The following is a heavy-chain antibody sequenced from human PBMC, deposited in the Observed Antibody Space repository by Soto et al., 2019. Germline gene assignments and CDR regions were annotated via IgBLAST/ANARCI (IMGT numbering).Heavy chain of an antibody. CDR2: ISYDGSNK. J-gene: IGHJ4*02. CDR3: AKGLYSGFVY. Sequence: QVQLVESGGGVVQPGRSLRLSCAASGFTFSSYAMHWVRQAPGKGLEWVAVISYDGSNKYYADSVKGRFTISRDNSKNTLYLQMNSLRAEDTAVYYCAKGLYSGFVYWGQGTLVTVSS. D-gene: IGHD5-12*01. V-gene: IGHV3-30-3*01. CDR1: GFTFSSYA.